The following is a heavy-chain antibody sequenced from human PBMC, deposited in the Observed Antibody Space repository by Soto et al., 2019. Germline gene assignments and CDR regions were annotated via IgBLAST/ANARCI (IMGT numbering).Heavy chain of an antibody. CDR1: GFTFHSFT. CDR2: ISYDGTNE. Sequence: QVQLVESGGGVVQPGRSLRLSCAASGFTFHSFTMHWVRQSPGKGLEWVALISYDGTNEYYADSVKGRFPISRDNSKSTLYLQMNSLRTDDTALYYCARDPRETTYYLDYWGQGTLVTVSS. D-gene: IGHD1-1*01. J-gene: IGHJ4*02. V-gene: IGHV3-30-3*01. CDR3: ARDPRETTYYLDY.